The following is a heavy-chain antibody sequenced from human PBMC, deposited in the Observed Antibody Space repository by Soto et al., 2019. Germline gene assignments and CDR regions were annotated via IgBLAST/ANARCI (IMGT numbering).Heavy chain of an antibody. Sequence: QVQLQESGPGLVKPSQTLSLTCTVSGGSISSGGYYWSWIRQHPGKGLEWIGYIYYSGSTYYNPSLKSRVTXSVDTSKNQFSLKLSXXXXXXXXXYXXARGAGLGGWFDPWGQGTLVTVSS. CDR3: ARGAGLGGWFDP. CDR2: IYYSGST. D-gene: IGHD1-26*01. J-gene: IGHJ5*02. V-gene: IGHV4-31*03. CDR1: GGSISSGGYY.